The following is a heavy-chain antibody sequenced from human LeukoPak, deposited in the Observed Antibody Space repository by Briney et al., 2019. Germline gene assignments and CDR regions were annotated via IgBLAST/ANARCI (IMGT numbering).Heavy chain of an antibody. J-gene: IGHJ5*02. CDR3: ARGKQWLARLSRNWFDP. CDR1: GFTFSSYE. CDR2: ISSSGSTI. V-gene: IGHV3-48*03. D-gene: IGHD6-19*01. Sequence: GGSLRLSCAASGFTFSSYEMNWVRQAPGKGLEWVSYISSSGSTIYYADSVKGRFTISRDNSKNTLYLQMNSLRAEDTAVYYCARGKQWLARLSRNWFDPWGQGTLVTVSS.